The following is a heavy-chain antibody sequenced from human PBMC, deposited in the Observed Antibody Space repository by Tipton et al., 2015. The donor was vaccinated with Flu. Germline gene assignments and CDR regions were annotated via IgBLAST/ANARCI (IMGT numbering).Heavy chain of an antibody. CDR1: GDSISSNNW. V-gene: IGHV4-4*02. Sequence: TLSLTCDVSGDSISSNNWWSWVRQPPGKGLEWIGEIYHSGSTTYSPSLKSRATISIDTSKNQFSLKVISVTAADTAVYYCARRSYSNYVSDPKNWFDPWGQGTLVTVSS. CDR3: ARRSYSNYVSDPKNWFDP. D-gene: IGHD4-11*01. CDR2: IYHSGST. J-gene: IGHJ5*02.